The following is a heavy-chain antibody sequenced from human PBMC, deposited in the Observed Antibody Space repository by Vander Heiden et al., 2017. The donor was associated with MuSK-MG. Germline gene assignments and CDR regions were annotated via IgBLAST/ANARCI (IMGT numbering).Heavy chain of an antibody. Sequence: EVQLLESGGGLVQPGGSLRLSCAASGFTFSSSAMSWVRQAPGKGREWVSAIRGSGGSTYYADSVKGRFTISRDNSKNTLYLQMNSLRAEDTAVYYCAKAGGGWTYYFDYWGQGTLVTVSS. CDR3: AKAGGGWTYYFDY. V-gene: IGHV3-23*01. CDR2: IRGSGGST. CDR1: GFTFSSSA. J-gene: IGHJ4*02. D-gene: IGHD6-19*01.